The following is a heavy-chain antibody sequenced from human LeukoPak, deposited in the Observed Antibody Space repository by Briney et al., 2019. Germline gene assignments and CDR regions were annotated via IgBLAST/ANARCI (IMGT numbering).Heavy chain of an antibody. CDR2: INEDGGER. J-gene: IGHJ4*02. CDR3: ARGGNLEN. D-gene: IGHD1-14*01. Sequence: PSETLSLTCAVYGGSFSGYYWSWIRQPPGKGLEWVANINEDGGERHYVDSVKGRFTISRDNAKNSLYLQMNSLRAEDTAVYYCARGGNLENWGGGTLVTVSS. CDR1: GGSFSGYY. V-gene: IGHV3-7*01.